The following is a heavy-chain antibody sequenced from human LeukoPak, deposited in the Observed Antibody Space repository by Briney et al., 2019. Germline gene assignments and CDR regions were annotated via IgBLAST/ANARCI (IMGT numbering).Heavy chain of an antibody. D-gene: IGHD2-15*01. J-gene: IGHJ6*02. CDR3: AREGYCGGGSCYSPYYGMDV. CDR1: GFTFSTYS. CDR2: ISSSSTTI. Sequence: GGSLRLSCAASGFTFSTYSMNWVRQAPGKGLEWVSYISSSSTTIYYADSVKGRFTISRDNAKNSLYLQMNSLRDEDTAVYYCAREGYCGGGSCYSPYYGMDVWGQGTTVTVSS. V-gene: IGHV3-48*02.